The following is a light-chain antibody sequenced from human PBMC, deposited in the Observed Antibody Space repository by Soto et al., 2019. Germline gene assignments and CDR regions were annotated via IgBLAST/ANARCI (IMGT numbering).Light chain of an antibody. Sequence: DIQMTQSPSALSAFVGDRVTISCRSSQHIATYLNWYQHKPGKAPKLLVYAASTLQGGVPSRFSGSGSGTDFRLTISSLQPDDFATYYCQQSSTIPRTFGQGTKVDLK. J-gene: IGKJ1*01. CDR2: AAS. CDR1: QHIATY. V-gene: IGKV1-39*01. CDR3: QQSSTIPRT.